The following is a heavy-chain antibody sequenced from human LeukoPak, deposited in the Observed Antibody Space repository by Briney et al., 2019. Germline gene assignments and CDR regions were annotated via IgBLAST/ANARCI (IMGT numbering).Heavy chain of an antibody. CDR2: ISSSGSSI. Sequence: GVSLRLSCAASGFTFSHYYMLGIRQAPGKGLEGVSYISSSGSSIYYADSLKDRFTISRDNAKNSLYLHMKSVRAEDKAVYYCARDVIAAAGDYLDYWGQGTLVTVSS. V-gene: IGHV3-11*01. J-gene: IGHJ4*02. CDR1: GFTFSHYY. CDR3: ARDVIAAAGDYLDY. D-gene: IGHD6-13*01.